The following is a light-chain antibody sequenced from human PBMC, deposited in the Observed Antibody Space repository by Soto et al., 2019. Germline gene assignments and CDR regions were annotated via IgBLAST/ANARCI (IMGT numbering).Light chain of an antibody. V-gene: IGLV1-40*01. CDR3: QSYDRSSLYV. CDR2: GNS. J-gene: IGLJ1*01. Sequence: QSVLTQPPSVSGAPGQRVTISCTGSSSNIGAGYDVHWYQQLPGTAPKLLIYGNSNRPSGVPDRFSGSKSGTSASLAITGLQAEDEADYFCQSYDRSSLYVFGTGTKLTVL. CDR1: SSNIGAGYD.